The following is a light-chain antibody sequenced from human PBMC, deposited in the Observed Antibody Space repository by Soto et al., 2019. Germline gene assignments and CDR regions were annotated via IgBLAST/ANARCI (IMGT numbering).Light chain of an antibody. J-gene: IGLJ2*01. CDR3: SSYTTSTTRV. CDR1: SSDVGVYDF. Sequence: QSALTQPASVSGSPGPSITISCAGTSSDVGVYDFVSWYQQHPGKAPKLLIYDVNNRPAGISNRFSGSKSGNTASLTISGLQAEDEADYYCSSYTTSTTRVFGGGTKLTVL. CDR2: DVN. V-gene: IGLV2-14*03.